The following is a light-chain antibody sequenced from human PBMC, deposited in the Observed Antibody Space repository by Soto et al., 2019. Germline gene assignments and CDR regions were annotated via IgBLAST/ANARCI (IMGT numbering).Light chain of an antibody. CDR3: CSYTSSDTYV. Sequence: QSVLTQPASVTGSPGQSITISCTGTSSDVGLYDYVSWYQQYPGKVPKLIIYEVSNRPSGISDRFSGSKSGNTASLTIYRIKSEDEADYYCCSYTSSDTYVFGTGTKV. CDR1: SSDVGLYDY. V-gene: IGLV2-14*01. CDR2: EVS. J-gene: IGLJ1*01.